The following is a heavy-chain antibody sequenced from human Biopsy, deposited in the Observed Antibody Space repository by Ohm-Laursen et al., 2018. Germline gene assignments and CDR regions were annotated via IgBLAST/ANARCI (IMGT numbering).Heavy chain of an antibody. Sequence: SETLSLTCTVSSGSISSYYWAWLRQPPGKGLEWIGTIYNTETTFYNPSLKSRVTISVDTSTNQFSLKVSSVTAADTAMYFCARHPTGFWFDPWGHGTLVTVSS. CDR3: ARHPTGFWFDP. CDR1: SGSISSYY. V-gene: IGHV4-39*01. J-gene: IGHJ5*02. CDR2: IYNTETT.